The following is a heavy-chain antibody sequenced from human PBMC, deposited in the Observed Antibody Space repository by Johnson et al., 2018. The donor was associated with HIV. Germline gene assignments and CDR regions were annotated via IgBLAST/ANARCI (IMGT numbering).Heavy chain of an antibody. CDR2: IRYDGSKR. D-gene: IGHD1-1*01. Sequence: QVQLVESGGGVVQPGGSLRLSCVASGFTFSSSGMHWVRQAPGKGLEWVAFIRYDGSKRYYADSVKGRFSISRDNSKNTLYLQVNSLSPEDTAVYYCATERQAALDIWGQGTMVSVSS. V-gene: IGHV3-30*02. CDR3: ATERQAALDI. J-gene: IGHJ3*02. CDR1: GFTFSSSG.